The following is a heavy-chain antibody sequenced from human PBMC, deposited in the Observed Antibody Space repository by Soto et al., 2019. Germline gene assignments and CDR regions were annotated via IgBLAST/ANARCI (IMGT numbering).Heavy chain of an antibody. Sequence: QLQLQESGSGLVKPSQTLSLTCTVSGGSINSGGYSWIWIRQPPGKGLEWIGYIYHTGNTFYNPFLQSRVTISVDQSNNQFSLSLGSVTAADTAMYYCARVERTLSTPFAYGMDVWGQGTTVTLSS. V-gene: IGHV4-30-2*01. J-gene: IGHJ6*02. CDR3: ARVERTLSTPFAYGMDV. CDR1: GGSINSGGYS. CDR2: IYHTGNT. D-gene: IGHD2-2*01.